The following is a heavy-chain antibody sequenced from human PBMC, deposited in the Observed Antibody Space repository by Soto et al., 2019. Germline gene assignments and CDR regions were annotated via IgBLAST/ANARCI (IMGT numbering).Heavy chain of an antibody. Sequence: ASVKVSCKASGYTFTGYYMHWVLQAPGQGLEWMGWINPNSGGTNYAQKFQGRVTMTRDTSISTAYMELSRLRSDDTAVYYCGTMSGYYYYGMDVWGQGTTVTVSS. CDR1: GYTFTGYY. CDR2: INPNSGGT. D-gene: IGHD3-3*01. V-gene: IGHV1-2*02. J-gene: IGHJ6*02. CDR3: GTMSGYYYYGMDV.